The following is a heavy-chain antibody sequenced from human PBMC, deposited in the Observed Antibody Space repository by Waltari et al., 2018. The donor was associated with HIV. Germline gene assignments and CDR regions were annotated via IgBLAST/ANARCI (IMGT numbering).Heavy chain of an antibody. CDR3: ARGGFYGSGSKVN. D-gene: IGHD3-10*01. Sequence: EVQLVGPGGGLVQPGGSLRLSCAALGSPFGSNGMRWFRQAPGKGLEWVANIKQDGSEKYYVDSVNGRFTISRDNAENSLYLQMNSLRAEDTAVYYCARGGFYGSGSKVNWGQGTLVTVSS. V-gene: IGHV3-7*04. CDR1: GSPFGSNG. J-gene: IGHJ4*02. CDR2: IKQDGSEK.